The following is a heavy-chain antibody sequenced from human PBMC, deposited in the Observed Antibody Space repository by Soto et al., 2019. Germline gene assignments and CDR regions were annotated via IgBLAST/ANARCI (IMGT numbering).Heavy chain of an antibody. CDR2: INSDGSST. V-gene: IGHV3-74*01. CDR3: ARDRYSRNWFDP. Sequence: GGSLRLSCTASGFTFSSYWMHWVRQAPGKGLVWVSRINSDGSSTSYADSVKGRFTISRDNAKNTLYLQMNSLRAEDTAVYYCARDRYSRNWFDPWGQGTLVTVSS. D-gene: IGHD6-13*01. CDR1: GFTFSSYW. J-gene: IGHJ5*02.